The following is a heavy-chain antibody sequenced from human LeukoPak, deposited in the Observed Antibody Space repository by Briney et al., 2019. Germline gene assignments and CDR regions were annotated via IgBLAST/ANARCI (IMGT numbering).Heavy chain of an antibody. CDR1: GGSINDYF. J-gene: IGHJ4*02. D-gene: IGHD5-24*01. CDR2: ISFSGST. Sequence: SETLSLTCTASGGSINDYFWSWIRQPPGKGLEWIGYISFSGSTNYNPSLKSRVTISIDTSKNQFSLRLTSMTAADTAVYYCARGGDGYNYIDYWGQGTLVTVSS. CDR3: ARGGDGYNYIDY. V-gene: IGHV4-59*01.